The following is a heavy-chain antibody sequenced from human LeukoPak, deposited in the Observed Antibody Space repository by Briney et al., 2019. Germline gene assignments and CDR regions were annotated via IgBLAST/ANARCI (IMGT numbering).Heavy chain of an antibody. CDR2: ISSSSSYI. CDR3: ARNPTLGIAVAGYYFDY. Sequence: GGSLRLSCAASGFTFSSYGMNWVRQAPGKGLEWVSSISSSSSYIYYADSVKGRFTISRDNAKNSLYLQMNSLRAEDTAVYYCARNPTLGIAVAGYYFDYWGQGTLVTVSS. CDR1: GFTFSSYG. V-gene: IGHV3-21*01. J-gene: IGHJ4*02. D-gene: IGHD6-19*01.